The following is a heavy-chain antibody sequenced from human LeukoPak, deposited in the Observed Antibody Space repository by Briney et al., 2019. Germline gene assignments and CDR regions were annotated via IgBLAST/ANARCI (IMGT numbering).Heavy chain of an antibody. CDR3: ARASNYYYYMDV. J-gene: IGHJ6*03. CDR1: GYTFTSYG. D-gene: IGHD6-6*01. Sequence: ASVKVSCKASGYTFTSYGISWVRQAPGQGLEWMGWINPNSGGTNYAQKFQGRVTMTRDTSISTAYMELSRLRSDDTAVYYCARASNYYYYMDVWGKGTTVTVSS. CDR2: INPNSGGT. V-gene: IGHV1-2*02.